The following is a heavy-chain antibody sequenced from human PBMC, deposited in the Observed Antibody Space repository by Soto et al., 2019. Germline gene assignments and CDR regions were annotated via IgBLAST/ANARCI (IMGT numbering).Heavy chain of an antibody. V-gene: IGHV1-18*01. D-gene: IGHD6-19*01. CDR1: GYTFTSYG. J-gene: IGHJ3*02. CDR2: ISAYNGNT. Sequence: ASVKVSCKASGYTFTSYGISWVRQAPGQGPEWMGWISAYNGNTNYAQKLQGRVTMTTDTSTSTAYMELRSLRSDDTAVYYCARPSKTVAGDHDAFDIWGQGTMVTVSS. CDR3: ARPSKTVAGDHDAFDI.